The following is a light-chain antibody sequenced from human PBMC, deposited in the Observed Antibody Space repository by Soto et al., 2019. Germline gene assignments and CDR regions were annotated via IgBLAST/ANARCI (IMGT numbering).Light chain of an antibody. CDR1: SSDVGSYNR. CDR2: EVS. CDR3: SSYTTSTTYV. J-gene: IGLJ1*01. Sequence: QSVLTQPPSVSGSPGQSLTISCTGTSSDVGSYNRVSWYQQPPGTAPKLMIYEVSNRPSGVPDRFSGSKSDNTASLTISGLQAEDEADYYCSSYTTSTTYVFGTGTKVTVL. V-gene: IGLV2-18*02.